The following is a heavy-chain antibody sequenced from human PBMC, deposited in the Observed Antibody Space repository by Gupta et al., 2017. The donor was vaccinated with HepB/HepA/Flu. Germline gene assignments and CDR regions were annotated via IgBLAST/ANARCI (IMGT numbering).Heavy chain of an antibody. CDR3: AKAIGGYYWYFDL. V-gene: IGHV3-23*01. J-gene: IGHJ2*01. D-gene: IGHD2-2*01. Sequence: EVQLLESGGGLVQPGGSLRLSCAASGFTFNNFAMTWVRQAPGKGLDWVSGISGDGSGTYYADSVKGRFTISRDNSKNTLFLQMNSLRDEDTAVYYCAKAIGGYYWYFDLWGRGTLVTVSS. CDR1: GFTFNNFA. CDR2: ISGDGSGT.